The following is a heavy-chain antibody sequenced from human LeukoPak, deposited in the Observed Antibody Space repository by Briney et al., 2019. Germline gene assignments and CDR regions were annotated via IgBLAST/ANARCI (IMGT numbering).Heavy chain of an antibody. V-gene: IGHV3-30*01. J-gene: IGHJ4*02. CDR1: GFTFSSYA. D-gene: IGHD6-13*01. Sequence: GGSLRLSCAASGFTFSSYAMHWVRQAPGKGLKWVAVISYDGSNKYYADSVKDRLTISRDNSKNTPYPQMNSLRAEDTAVYHCARAQQQLVRFAFDYWGQGTLVTVSS. CDR2: ISYDGSNK. CDR3: ARAQQQLVRFAFDY.